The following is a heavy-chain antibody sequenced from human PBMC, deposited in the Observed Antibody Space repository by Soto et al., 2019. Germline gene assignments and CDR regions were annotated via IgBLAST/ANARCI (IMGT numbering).Heavy chain of an antibody. D-gene: IGHD3-3*01. J-gene: IGHJ4*02. Sequence: ASLKVSCNASGYTCTSYGISWVLQAPGQGLEWMGWISAYNGNTNYAQKLQGRVTMTTDTSTSTAYMELRSLRSDDTAVYYCARAYDFWSGYAFDYWGQGTLVTSPQ. CDR2: ISAYNGNT. CDR1: GYTCTSYG. CDR3: ARAYDFWSGYAFDY. V-gene: IGHV1-18*01.